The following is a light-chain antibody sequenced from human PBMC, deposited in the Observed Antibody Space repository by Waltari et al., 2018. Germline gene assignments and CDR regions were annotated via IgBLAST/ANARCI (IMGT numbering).Light chain of an antibody. CDR3: QNHERLPAT. J-gene: IGKJ1*01. V-gene: IGKV3-20*01. CDR2: AAS. Sequence: ELVLTQSPGTLSLSPGERATLSFRASQSVSKYLAWYQQRPGQAPRLLISAASTRATGIPDRFSGSGYGTDFSLIISRLEPEDFAVYYCQNHERLPATFGQGTKVEIK. CDR1: QSVSKY.